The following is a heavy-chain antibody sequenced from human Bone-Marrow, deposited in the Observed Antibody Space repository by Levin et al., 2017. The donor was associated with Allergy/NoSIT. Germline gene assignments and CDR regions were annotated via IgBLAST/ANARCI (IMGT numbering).Heavy chain of an antibody. J-gene: IGHJ6*03. V-gene: IGHV3-9*01. Sequence: SCAASGFTFDDYAMHWVRQPPGKGLEWVSGISWNSGDIGYADSVKGRFTISRDNAKNSLYLQMNSLRAEDTALYYCAKTPTYLDYMDGWGKGTTVTVSS. D-gene: IGHD3-16*01. CDR2: ISWNSGDI. CDR1: GFTFDDYA. CDR3: AKTPTYLDYMDG.